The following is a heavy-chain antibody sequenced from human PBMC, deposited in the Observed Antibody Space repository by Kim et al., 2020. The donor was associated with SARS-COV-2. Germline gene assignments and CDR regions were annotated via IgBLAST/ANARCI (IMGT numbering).Heavy chain of an antibody. CDR2: INAGNDNT. CDR1: GYTFTTYI. D-gene: IGHD4-17*01. J-gene: IGHJ4*02. V-gene: IGHV1-3*01. CDR3: ARSVTTDYYFDN. Sequence: ASVKVSCKASGYTFTTYIIHWVRQAPGQGLEWMGWINAGNDNTKYSQNFQGRVTITRDTSATTAYMDLFSLRSEDTAVYYSARSVTTDYYFDNWGQGTLVTVSS.